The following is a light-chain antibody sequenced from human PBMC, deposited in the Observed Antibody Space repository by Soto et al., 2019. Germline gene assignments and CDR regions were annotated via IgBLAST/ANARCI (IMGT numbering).Light chain of an antibody. CDR3: QSYDSTLSARYV. CDR1: RSNIGAGYD. CDR2: GNI. Sequence: QPGLTQPPSVSRAPGQRVTISCTGSRSNIGAGYDVHCYQQRRCTAPNLLIFGNINRPSGVPARFSVSKSGTSASLAITGLQAEDEGDYYCQSYDSTLSARYVFGTGSNVIVL. V-gene: IGLV1-40*01. J-gene: IGLJ1*01.